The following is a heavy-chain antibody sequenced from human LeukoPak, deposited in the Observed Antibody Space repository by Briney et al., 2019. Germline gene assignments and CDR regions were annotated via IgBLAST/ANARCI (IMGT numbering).Heavy chain of an antibody. CDR1: GYSISTGYY. V-gene: IGHV4-38-2*02. CDR3: ARDSLLELEPLDY. D-gene: IGHD1-14*01. J-gene: IGHJ4*02. Sequence: SETLSLTCTVSGYSISTGYYWDWIRQPPGKGLEWIGTFYHGGSTYYNPSLKSRVTISVDTSKNQFSLKLSSVTAADTAVYYCARDSLLELEPLDYWGQGTLVTVSS. CDR2: FYHGGST.